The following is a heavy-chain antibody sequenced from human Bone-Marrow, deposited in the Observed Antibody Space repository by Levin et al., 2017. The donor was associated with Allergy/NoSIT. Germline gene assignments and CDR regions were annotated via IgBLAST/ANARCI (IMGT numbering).Heavy chain of an antibody. J-gene: IGHJ4*02. CDR1: GYTFTGYY. Sequence: ASVKVSCKASGYTFTGYYMHWVRQAPGQGLEWMGWINPNSGGTNYAQKFQGRVTMTRDTSISTAYMELSRLRSDDTAVYYCARDAIYILTGYTLDYWGQGTLVTVSS. D-gene: IGHD3-9*01. CDR2: INPNSGGT. V-gene: IGHV1-2*02. CDR3: ARDAIYILTGYTLDY.